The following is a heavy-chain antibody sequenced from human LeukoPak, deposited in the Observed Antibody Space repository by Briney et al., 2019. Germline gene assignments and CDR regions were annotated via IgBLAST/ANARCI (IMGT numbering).Heavy chain of an antibody. J-gene: IGHJ2*01. Sequence: ETLSLTCAVYGGSFSGYYWSWIRQPPGKGLEWVANIKQDGSAKYCVDSVKGRFTISRDNTKNSLYLQMNSLRAEDTALYYCARDAGRTLDLWGRGTLVTVSS. V-gene: IGHV3-7*03. D-gene: IGHD1-7*01. CDR3: ARDAGRTLDL. CDR1: GGSFSGYY. CDR2: IKQDGSAK.